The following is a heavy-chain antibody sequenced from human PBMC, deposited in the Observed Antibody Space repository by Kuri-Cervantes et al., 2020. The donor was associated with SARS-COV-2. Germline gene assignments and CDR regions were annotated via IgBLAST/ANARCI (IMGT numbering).Heavy chain of an antibody. Sequence: SETLSLTCAVYGGSFSGYYWSWIRQPPGKGLEWIGEINHSGSTNYNPSLKGRVTISVDTSKNQFSLKLSSVTAADTAVYYCARGGGGGYSSSSVVAFDIWGQGTMVTVSS. CDR3: ARGGGGGYSSSSVVAFDI. J-gene: IGHJ3*02. D-gene: IGHD6-6*01. V-gene: IGHV4-34*01. CDR1: GGSFSGYY. CDR2: INHSGST.